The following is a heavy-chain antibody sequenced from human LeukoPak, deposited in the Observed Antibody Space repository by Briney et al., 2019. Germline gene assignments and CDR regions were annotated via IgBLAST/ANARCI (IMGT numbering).Heavy chain of an antibody. J-gene: IGHJ3*02. CDR2: IYSGGST. D-gene: IGHD7-27*01. CDR1: GFTVSSDS. V-gene: IGHV3-53*01. Sequence: GGSLRLSCTVSGFTVSSDSMSWVRQAPGKGLEWVSFIYSGGSTHYSDSVKGRFTISRDNAKNTLYLQMNSLRAEDTAVYYCARDGPLGSRDAFDIWGQGTMVTVSS. CDR3: ARDGPLGSRDAFDI.